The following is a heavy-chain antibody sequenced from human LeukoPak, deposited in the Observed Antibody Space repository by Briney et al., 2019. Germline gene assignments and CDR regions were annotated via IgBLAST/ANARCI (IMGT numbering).Heavy chain of an antibody. Sequence: GGSLRLSCAASGFTFSNYGMSWVRQAPGRGLEWVSSIGSTNTYYADSVKGRFTISRDSSKDTLYLQLSSLRAEDTAVYYCAKLIAATGTAYWGQGSLVTVST. D-gene: IGHD6-13*01. V-gene: IGHV3-23*01. CDR2: IGSTNT. J-gene: IGHJ4*02. CDR3: AKLIAATGTAY. CDR1: GFTFSNYG.